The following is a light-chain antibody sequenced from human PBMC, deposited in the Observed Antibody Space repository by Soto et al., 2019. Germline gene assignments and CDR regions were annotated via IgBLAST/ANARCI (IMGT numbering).Light chain of an antibody. CDR2: AAS. J-gene: IGKJ1*01. V-gene: IGKV1-8*01. Sequence: AIRMTQSPSSFSASTGDRVTITCRASQGISSYLAWYQQKPGKAPKLLIYAASTLQSGVPSRFSGSGSGTDFTLTISCLQSEDFATYYCQQYYSYPPWTFGQGTKADI. CDR1: QGISSY. CDR3: QQYYSYPPWT.